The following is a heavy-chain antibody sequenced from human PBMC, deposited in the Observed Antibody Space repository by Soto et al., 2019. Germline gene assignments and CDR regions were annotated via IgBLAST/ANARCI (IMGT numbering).Heavy chain of an antibody. D-gene: IGHD4-17*01. V-gene: IGHV3-30-3*01. J-gene: IGHJ4*02. CDR2: ISYDGSNK. CDR1: GFTFSSYA. Sequence: QVRLVESGGGVVQPGRSLRLSCAASGFTFSSYAMHWVRQAPGKGLEWVAVISYDGSNKYYADSVKGRFTISRDNSKNTLYLQMNSLRAEDTAVYYCARDNGDYGPEYLDYWGQGTLVTVSS. CDR3: ARDNGDYGPEYLDY.